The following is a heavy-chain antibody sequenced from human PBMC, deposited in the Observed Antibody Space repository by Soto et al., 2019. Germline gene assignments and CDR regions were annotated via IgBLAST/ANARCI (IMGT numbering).Heavy chain of an antibody. CDR2: TTNKANSYTT. D-gene: IGHD1-26*01. Sequence: EVQLVESGGGLVQPGGSLRLSCAASGFILTDHYMDWVRQAPGKGLEWVGRTTNKANSYTTEYAASVKGRFTISRDDSKNPLYLHMNRLKTEDTAVYYCASLAGAKEGLDYWGQGTLVIVSS. CDR1: GFILTDHY. J-gene: IGHJ4*02. V-gene: IGHV3-72*01. CDR3: ASLAGAKEGLDY.